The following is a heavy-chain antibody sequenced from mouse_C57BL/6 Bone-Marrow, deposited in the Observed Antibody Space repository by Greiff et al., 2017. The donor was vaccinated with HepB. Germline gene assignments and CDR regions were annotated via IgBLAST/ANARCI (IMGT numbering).Heavy chain of an antibody. J-gene: IGHJ1*03. Sequence: QLQQSGAELARPGASVKLSCKASGYTFTSYGISWVKQRTGQGLEWIGEIYPRSGNTYYNEKFKGKATLTADKSSSTVYMELRSLTSEDSAVYFCARHYGSSDWYFDVWGTGTTVTVSS. CDR3: ARHYGSSDWYFDV. CDR2: IYPRSGNT. V-gene: IGHV1-81*01. D-gene: IGHD1-1*01. CDR1: GYTFTSYG.